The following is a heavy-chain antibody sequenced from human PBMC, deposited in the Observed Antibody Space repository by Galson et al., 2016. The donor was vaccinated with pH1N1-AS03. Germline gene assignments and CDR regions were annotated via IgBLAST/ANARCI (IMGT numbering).Heavy chain of an antibody. D-gene: IGHD3-10*01. J-gene: IGHJ4*02. CDR3: ARQTMVHYFDY. CDR2: ISVYNGNT. Sequence: CKASGYVFGSYRISWVRQAPGQGLEWMGWISVYNGNTNHAQNLQGRVTMSTDTSTTTAYMELRSLTSDDTAVYYCARQTMVHYFDYWGQGTLVTVSS. CDR1: GYVFGSYR. V-gene: IGHV1-18*01.